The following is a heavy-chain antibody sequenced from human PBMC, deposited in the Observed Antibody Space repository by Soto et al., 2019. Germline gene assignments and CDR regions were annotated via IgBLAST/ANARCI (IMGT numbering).Heavy chain of an antibody. D-gene: IGHD1-26*01. J-gene: IGHJ6*02. V-gene: IGHV3-23*01. Sequence: GASLRFCCAASGFTFSSYAMSWVRQAPGKGLEWGSTISGCGGSTYYADSVKGRYTISRDNSKTTLYQQIVNLIAEDTAVYYCAKGDAWALRYYYYYGMDVWGQGTTVTVSS. CDR1: GFTFSSYA. CDR2: ISGCGGST. CDR3: AKGDAWALRYYYYYGMDV.